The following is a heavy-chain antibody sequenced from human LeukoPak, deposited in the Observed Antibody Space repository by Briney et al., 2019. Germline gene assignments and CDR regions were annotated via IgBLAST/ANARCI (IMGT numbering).Heavy chain of an antibody. CDR3: ARRRMPGVSGGCCWFDP. Sequence: SETLSLTCTVSGGSISSYYWSWIRQPPGKGLDWIGCIHTSGSTNYNPSLKSRVTISVDTSKNQFSLNLSSVTAADTAVYYCARRRMPGVSGGCCWFDPWGQGTPVRVSS. J-gene: IGHJ5*02. CDR1: GGSISSYY. D-gene: IGHD3-16*01. CDR2: IHTSGST. V-gene: IGHV4-4*09.